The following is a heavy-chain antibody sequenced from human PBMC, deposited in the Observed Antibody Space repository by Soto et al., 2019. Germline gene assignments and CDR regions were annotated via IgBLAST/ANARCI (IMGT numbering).Heavy chain of an antibody. CDR1: GGSFSGYY. D-gene: IGHD3-3*01. Sequence: SETLSLTCAVYGGSFSGYYWSWIRQPPGKGLEWIGEINHSGSTNYNPSLKSRVTISVDTSKNQFSLKLSSVTAADTAVYYCARAPLLRFLEWSPGTVNFDYWGQGTLVTVSS. V-gene: IGHV4-34*01. CDR2: INHSGST. J-gene: IGHJ4*02. CDR3: ARAPLLRFLEWSPGTVNFDY.